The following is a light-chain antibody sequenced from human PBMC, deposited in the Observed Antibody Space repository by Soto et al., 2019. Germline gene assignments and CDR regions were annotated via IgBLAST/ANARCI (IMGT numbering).Light chain of an antibody. Sequence: IELTQSPGTLSLSPGERATLSCRVSQSISSTYLAWYQQKPGLAPRLLIYGASSRAAGIPDRFSGGGSGTDFTLTISRLEPEDLAVYYCQQYGPSPTFGQGTKVDIK. J-gene: IGKJ1*01. CDR1: QSISSTY. CDR2: GAS. CDR3: QQYGPSPT. V-gene: IGKV3-20*01.